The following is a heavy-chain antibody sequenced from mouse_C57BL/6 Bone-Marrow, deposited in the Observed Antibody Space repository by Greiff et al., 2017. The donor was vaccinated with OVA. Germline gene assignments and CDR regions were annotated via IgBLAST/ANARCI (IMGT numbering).Heavy chain of an antibody. Sequence: DVKLVESGGGLVQPGSSMKLSCTASGFTFSDYYMAWVRQVPEKGLEWIANINHDGSSTNYLHSLKSSFIISRDNAKNMLYLQMSSLKSEDTATYCCARARFPGSMDYWGQGTSVTVSS. CDR1: GFTFSDYY. D-gene: IGHD3-2*02. CDR2: INHDGSST. V-gene: IGHV5-16*01. J-gene: IGHJ4*01. CDR3: ARARFPGSMDY.